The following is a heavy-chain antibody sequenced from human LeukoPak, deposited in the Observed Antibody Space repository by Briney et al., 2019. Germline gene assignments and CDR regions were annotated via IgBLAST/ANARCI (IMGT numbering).Heavy chain of an antibody. J-gene: IGHJ3*01. V-gene: IGHV4-39*07. CDR3: AREDAVSSDDAFDL. Sequence: SETLSLNCTVSGGSISSSSYYWGWIRQPPGKGLEWIGSIYYSGSTYYNPSLNSRVTISVDTSKNQFSLKLSSVTAADTAMYYWAREDAVSSDDAFDLWGQGTMVTVS. D-gene: IGHD6-19*01. CDR1: GGSISSSSYY. CDR2: IYYSGST.